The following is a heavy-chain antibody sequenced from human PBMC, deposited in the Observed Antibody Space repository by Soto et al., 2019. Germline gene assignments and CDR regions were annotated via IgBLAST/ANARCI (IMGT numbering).Heavy chain of an antibody. V-gene: IGHV1-69*01. J-gene: IGHJ6*02. Sequence: QVQLVQSGAEVKKPGSSVNVSCKASGGTFSSYAISWVRQAPGQGLEWMGGIIPIFGTANYAQKFQGRVTITADESTSTAYMELSSLRSEDTAVYYCARDQDTAMVTPRPDYYYGMDVWGQGTTVTVSS. CDR2: IIPIFGTA. CDR3: ARDQDTAMVTPRPDYYYGMDV. CDR1: GGTFSSYA. D-gene: IGHD5-18*01.